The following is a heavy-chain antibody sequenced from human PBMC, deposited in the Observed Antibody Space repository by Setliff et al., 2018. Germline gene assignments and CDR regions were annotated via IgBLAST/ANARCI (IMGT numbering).Heavy chain of an antibody. CDR3: ARWNGSGYFYY. Sequence: SVKVSCKVSGGAFSNYGLSWVRQAPGQGLLWMGRIIPILETTNYAQNFQGRVSITADESTRTAYIELSSLTFEDTAVYYCARWNGSGYFYYWGQGTWVTVSS. CDR2: IIPILETT. D-gene: IGHD3-3*01. CDR1: GGAFSNYG. J-gene: IGHJ4*02. V-gene: IGHV1-69*11.